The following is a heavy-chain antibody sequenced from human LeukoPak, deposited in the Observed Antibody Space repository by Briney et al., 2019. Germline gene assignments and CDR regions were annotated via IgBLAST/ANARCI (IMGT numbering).Heavy chain of an antibody. CDR2: INHSGST. CDR3: ARGGNIFWSAYYDYFDS. CDR1: GGSFSGYY. Sequence: SETLSLTCAVYGGSFSGYYWSWIRQPPGKGLEWIGEINHSGSTNYNPSLKSRVTMSVDVSKNLLSLKVTSVSAADTAVYYCARGGNIFWSAYYDYFDSWGQGTLVIVSS. D-gene: IGHD3-3*01. J-gene: IGHJ4*02. V-gene: IGHV4-34*01.